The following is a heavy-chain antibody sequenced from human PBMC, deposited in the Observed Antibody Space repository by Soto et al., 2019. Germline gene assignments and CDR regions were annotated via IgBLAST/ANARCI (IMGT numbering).Heavy chain of an antibody. CDR2: IWYDGSNK. Sequence: GGSLRLSCAASGFTVSSYGMHWVRQAPGKGLEWVAGIWYDGSNKYYADSVKGRFTISRDNSKNTLYLQMNSLRAEDTAVYYCARDLKVAAAFDYWGQGTLVTVSS. V-gene: IGHV3-33*01. D-gene: IGHD6-25*01. CDR1: GFTVSSYG. CDR3: ARDLKVAAAFDY. J-gene: IGHJ4*02.